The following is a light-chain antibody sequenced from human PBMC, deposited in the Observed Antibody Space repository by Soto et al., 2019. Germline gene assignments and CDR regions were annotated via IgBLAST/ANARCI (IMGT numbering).Light chain of an antibody. CDR3: AAWDDSLSGVV. CDR1: SSNIGSNY. J-gene: IGLJ2*01. CDR2: RNN. Sequence: QSVLTQPPSASGTPGQRVTSSCSGSSSNIGSNYVYWYQQLPGTAPKLLIYRNNQRPSGVPDRFSGSKSGTSASLAISGLRSEDEADYYCAAWDDSLSGVVFGVGTKVTVL. V-gene: IGLV1-47*01.